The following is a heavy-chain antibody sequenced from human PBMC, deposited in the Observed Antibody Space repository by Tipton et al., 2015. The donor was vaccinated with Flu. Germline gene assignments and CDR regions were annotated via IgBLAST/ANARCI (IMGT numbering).Heavy chain of an antibody. J-gene: IGHJ4*02. V-gene: IGHV4-59*01. D-gene: IGHD6-19*01. CDR2: IYYSGST. CDR1: GGSISSYY. Sequence: TLSLTCTVSGGSISSYYWSWIRQPPGKGLERIGYIYYSGSTNYNPSLKSRVTISVDTSKNQFSLKLSSVTAADTAVYYCARRYSSGWYYYFDYWGQGTLVTVSS. CDR3: ARRYSSGWYYYFDY.